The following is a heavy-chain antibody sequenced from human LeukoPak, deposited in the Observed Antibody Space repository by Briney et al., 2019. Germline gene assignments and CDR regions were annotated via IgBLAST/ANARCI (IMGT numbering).Heavy chain of an antibody. CDR3: AREGSRRLYMDV. D-gene: IGHD2-15*01. V-gene: IGHV4-4*02. Sequence: SETLSLTCAVSGGSMTTGNWWTWVRQSPDKGLEWIGEIFHNGTSNYNPSLKSRVTISIDISKNQFSLRVTSLTAADSAVYFCAREGSRRLYMDVWGRGTTIVVSS. CDR2: IFHNGTS. J-gene: IGHJ6*03. CDR1: GGSMTTGNW.